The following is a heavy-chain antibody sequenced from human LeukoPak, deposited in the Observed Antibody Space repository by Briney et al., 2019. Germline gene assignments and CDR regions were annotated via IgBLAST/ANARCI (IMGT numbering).Heavy chain of an antibody. CDR3: ATIKRGSIFGYFDF. CDR2: LFDSVNT. Sequence: SGTLSLTCTVSGGSISSHYWSWIRQPPGKGLEWIAYLFDSVNTKDNPSLQSRLTLSADTSKNQFSLRLSSVTAADTVVYYCATIKRGSIFGYFDFWGQGIKVTVSS. CDR1: GGSISSHY. V-gene: IGHV4-59*11. J-gene: IGHJ4*02. D-gene: IGHD5-18*01.